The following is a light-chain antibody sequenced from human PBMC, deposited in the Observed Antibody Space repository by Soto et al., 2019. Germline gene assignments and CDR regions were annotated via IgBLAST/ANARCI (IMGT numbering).Light chain of an antibody. CDR3: QQYGSSLSWT. V-gene: IGKV4-1*01. J-gene: IGKJ1*01. Sequence: DIVMTQSPDSLAVSRGERATINCRSSQSVLYSSNNKNSVAWYQQKPGQPPQLLIYWASTRESGVPDRFSGSESGTDFTLTISRLEPEDFAVYYCQQYGSSLSWTFGQGTKVDIK. CDR1: QSVLYSSNNKNS. CDR2: WAS.